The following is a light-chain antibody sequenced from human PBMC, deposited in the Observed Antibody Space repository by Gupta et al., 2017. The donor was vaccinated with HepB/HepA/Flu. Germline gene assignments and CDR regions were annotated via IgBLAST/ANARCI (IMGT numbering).Light chain of an antibody. CDR3: QQWNNLRTA. Sequence: DIHITQSPSDLSVSVGDRVTITCQASQDIGHHFKWYQQKRGKAPNLLIYDASTLETGVTSRFSGSGSGREFTFIISSMQPADDATYYCQQWNNLRTAFGQGTRLEIK. CDR1: QDIGHH. CDR2: DAS. J-gene: IGKJ5*01. V-gene: IGKV1-33*01.